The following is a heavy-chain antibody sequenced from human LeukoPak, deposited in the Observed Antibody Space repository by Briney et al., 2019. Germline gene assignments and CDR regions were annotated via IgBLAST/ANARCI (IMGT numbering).Heavy chain of an antibody. CDR1: GFTFSSYA. CDR3: AKSGPRWYSSGWYNY. CDR2: ISGSGGST. V-gene: IGHV3-23*01. J-gene: IGHJ4*02. D-gene: IGHD6-19*01. Sequence: GGSLRLSCAASGFTFSSYAMSWVREAPGEGLEWVSAISGSGGSTYYADTVKGRFTLSRDNSKNTLYMQMKRLRAEDTAVYNCAKSGPRWYSSGWYNYWGQGTLVTVSS.